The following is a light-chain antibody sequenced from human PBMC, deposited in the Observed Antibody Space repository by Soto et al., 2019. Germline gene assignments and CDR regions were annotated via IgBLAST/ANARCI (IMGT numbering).Light chain of an antibody. CDR3: QQYGSSQS. V-gene: IGKV3-20*01. J-gene: IGKJ1*01. CDR2: GAS. Sequence: EIVLTQSPGTLSLSPGERATLSCRASQSVSSSYLAWYQQKPGQAPRLLIYGASSRATGIPDRFSGSGSGTDFTLTISRLEPEDFAVYYCQQYGSSQSFGQGTKVAI. CDR1: QSVSSSY.